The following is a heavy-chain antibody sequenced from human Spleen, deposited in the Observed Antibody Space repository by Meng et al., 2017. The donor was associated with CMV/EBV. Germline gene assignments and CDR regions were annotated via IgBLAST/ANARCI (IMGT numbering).Heavy chain of an antibody. CDR2: IYYSGST. Sequence: SETLSLTCTVSGGSISSSSYYWGWIRQPPGKGLEWIGSIYYSGSTYYNPSLKSRVTISVDTSKNQFSLELSSVTAADTAVYYCASNTNYYDYVWGSYRPDYWGQGTLVTVS. CDR1: GGSISSSSYY. J-gene: IGHJ4*02. V-gene: IGHV4-39*07. D-gene: IGHD3-16*02. CDR3: ASNTNYYDYVWGSYRPDY.